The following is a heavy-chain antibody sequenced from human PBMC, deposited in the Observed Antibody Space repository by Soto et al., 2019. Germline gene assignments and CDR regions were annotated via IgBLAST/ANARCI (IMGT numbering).Heavy chain of an antibody. CDR2: INHSGST. Sequence: SETLSLTCAVYGGSFSGYYWSWIRQPPGKGLEWIGEINHSGSTNYNPSLKSRVTISVDTSKNQFSLKLSSVTAADTAVYYCASIAAAGIQLGFFDYWGQGTLVTVSS. D-gene: IGHD6-13*01. CDR1: GGSFSGYY. V-gene: IGHV4-34*01. CDR3: ASIAAAGIQLGFFDY. J-gene: IGHJ4*02.